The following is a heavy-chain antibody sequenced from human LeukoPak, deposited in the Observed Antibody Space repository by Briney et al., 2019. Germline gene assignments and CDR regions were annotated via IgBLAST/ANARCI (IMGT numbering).Heavy chain of an antibody. CDR2: INPSGGST. D-gene: IGHD3-3*01. CDR1: GYTFTSYY. CDR3: ARDKVDYDFWSGYYDY. V-gene: IGHV1-46*01. Sequence: GASVKVSCKASGYTFTSYYMHWVRQAPGQGLEWMGIINPSGGSTSYAQKFQGRVTMTRDTSTSTVYMELSSLRSEDTAVYYCARDKVDYDFWSGYYDYWGHGPLVTVSS. J-gene: IGHJ4*01.